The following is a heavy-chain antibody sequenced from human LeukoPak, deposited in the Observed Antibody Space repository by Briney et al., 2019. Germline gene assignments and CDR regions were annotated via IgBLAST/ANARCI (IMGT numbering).Heavy chain of an antibody. D-gene: IGHD3-22*01. Sequence: SETLSLTCTVSGGSISSGSYYWSWIRQPAGKGLEWIGRIYTSGSTNYNPSLKSRVTMSVDTSKNQFSLKLSSVTAADTAVYYCARLRRYYYDSSGYYRFDYWGQGTLVTVSS. J-gene: IGHJ4*02. CDR3: ARLRRYYYDSSGYYRFDY. CDR2: IYTSGST. V-gene: IGHV4-61*02. CDR1: GGSISSGSYY.